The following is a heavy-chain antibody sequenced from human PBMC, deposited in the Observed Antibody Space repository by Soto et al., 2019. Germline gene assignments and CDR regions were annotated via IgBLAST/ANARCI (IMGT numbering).Heavy chain of an antibody. V-gene: IGHV1-46*01. CDR3: ARVLRYCSGTSCYGDYYYYGMDV. CDR2: ISPNGGST. J-gene: IGHJ6*02. D-gene: IGHD2-2*01. CDR1: GFTFTNYY. Sequence: ASVKVSCKASGFTFTNYYMHRVRQAPGQGLEWVGIISPNGGSTSYAQKFQGRVTMTRDTSTSTVHMELSSLRSEDTAVYYCARVLRYCSGTSCYGDYYYYGMDVWGQGTTVTVSS.